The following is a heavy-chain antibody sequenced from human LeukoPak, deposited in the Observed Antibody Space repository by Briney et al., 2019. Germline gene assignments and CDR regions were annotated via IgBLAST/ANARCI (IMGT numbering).Heavy chain of an antibody. CDR1: GFTFSTYG. D-gene: IGHD2-15*01. CDR2: ISYDGSNK. V-gene: IGHV3-30*18. CDR3: AKRACSGGSCYSRAFDI. J-gene: IGHJ3*02. Sequence: GGSLRLSCAASGFTFSTYGMHWVRQAPGKGLEWVGVISYDGSNKNYADSVKGRFTISRDNSKNTVYLQMNSLRAEDTAVYYCAKRACSGGSCYSRAFDIWGQGTMVSVSS.